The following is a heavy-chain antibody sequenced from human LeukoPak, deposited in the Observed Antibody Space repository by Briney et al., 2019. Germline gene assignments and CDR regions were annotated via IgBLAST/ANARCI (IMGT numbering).Heavy chain of an antibody. V-gene: IGHV3-30*18. CDR3: AKEIPYYCYGLDV. CDR2: ISYDASNK. Sequence: PGRSLRLSCAASGLTFSVYGMHWVRQAPGKGLEWVAVISYDASNKYYADSVKGRFTISRDNSKNTLHLQMSSLRPEDTAVYYCAKEIPYYCYGLDVWGQGTTVTVSS. J-gene: IGHJ6*02. CDR1: GLTFSVYG. D-gene: IGHD2-2*02.